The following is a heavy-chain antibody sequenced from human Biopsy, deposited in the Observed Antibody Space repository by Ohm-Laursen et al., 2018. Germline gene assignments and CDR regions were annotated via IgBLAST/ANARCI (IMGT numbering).Heavy chain of an antibody. D-gene: IGHD4-11*01. CDR1: GDSVTKYY. V-gene: IGHV4-59*02. Sequence: GTLSLTCTVSGDSVTKYYWSWIRQPPGKGLEWIGHIYYSVMTNYNPSLQSRVSISVDTSRNQVSLTLSSVTASDTAVYYCARDSGILNYGNFKYYHYYGMDVWGQGTKVTVSS. CDR2: IYYSVMT. J-gene: IGHJ6*02. CDR3: ARDSGILNYGNFKYYHYYGMDV.